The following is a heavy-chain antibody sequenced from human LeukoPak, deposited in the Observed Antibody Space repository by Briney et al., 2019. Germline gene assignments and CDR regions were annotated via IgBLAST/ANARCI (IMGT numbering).Heavy chain of an antibody. V-gene: IGHV3-30*04. Sequence: PGGSLRLSCAASGFTFSSYAMHWVRQAPGKGLEWGAVISYDGSNKYYADSVKGRFTISRDNSKNTLYLQMNSLRAEDTAVYYCAGEMATTSPYWGQGTLVTVSS. CDR2: ISYDGSNK. D-gene: IGHD5-24*01. CDR3: AGEMATTSPY. CDR1: GFTFSSYA. J-gene: IGHJ4*02.